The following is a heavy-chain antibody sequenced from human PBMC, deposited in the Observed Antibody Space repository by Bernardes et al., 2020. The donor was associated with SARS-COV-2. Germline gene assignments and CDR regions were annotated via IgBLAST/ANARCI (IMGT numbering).Heavy chain of an antibody. CDR2: ISNSGGGP. J-gene: IGHJ4*02. V-gene: IGHV3-23*01. CDR1: GFTFSNYA. Sequence: VEPLFLSCAVSGFTFSNYAMDWVRQAPGTGLEWVSTISNSGGGPFYADSVKGRFTISRDNAKNTLYLQMSSLRAEDTAVYYCARRIDYWGQGTLVTVSS. CDR3: ARRIDY.